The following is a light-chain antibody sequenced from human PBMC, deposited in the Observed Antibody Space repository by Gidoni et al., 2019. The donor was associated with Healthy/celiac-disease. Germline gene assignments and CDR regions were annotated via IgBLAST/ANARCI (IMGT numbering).Light chain of an antibody. CDR3: QQYYSTPYT. CDR1: QSVLYSSNNKNY. V-gene: IGKV4-1*01. CDR2: WAS. Sequence: DIVMTQSPDSLAVSLGERATINCKSSQSVLYSSNNKNYLAWYQQKPGQPPKLLIYWASTRESGVPGRCSGSGSGTDFTLTISSLQAEDVAGYYCQQYYSTPYTFGQGTKLEIK. J-gene: IGKJ2*01.